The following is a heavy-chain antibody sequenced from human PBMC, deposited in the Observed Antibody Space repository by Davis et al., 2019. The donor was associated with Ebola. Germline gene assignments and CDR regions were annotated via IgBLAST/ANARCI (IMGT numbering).Heavy chain of an antibody. CDR2: IYYSGST. D-gene: IGHD6-6*01. Sequence: ESLKISCAASGFTFSSYGMHWIRQPPGKGLEWIGSIYYSGSTYYNPSLKSRVTISVDTSKNQFSLKLSSVTAADTAVYYCARQSIAARYYGMDVWGQGTTVTVSS. CDR1: GFTFSSYG. V-gene: IGHV4-39*01. J-gene: IGHJ6*02. CDR3: ARQSIAARYYGMDV.